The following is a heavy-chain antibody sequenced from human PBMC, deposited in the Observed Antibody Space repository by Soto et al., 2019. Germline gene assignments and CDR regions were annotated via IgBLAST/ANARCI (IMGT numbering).Heavy chain of an antibody. J-gene: IGHJ4*02. V-gene: IGHV1-46*01. Sequence: QVQLVQSGAEVKKPGASVKVSCKASGYTFTSYYMHWVRQAPGQGLEWMGIINPSGGSTSYAQKCQSRVPMTRDTSTSPVYMELSSLRSEDTAVYYCARSRDYYDSSGYSPIHFDYWGQGTLVTVSS. D-gene: IGHD3-22*01. CDR3: ARSRDYYDSSGYSPIHFDY. CDR1: GYTFTSYY. CDR2: INPSGGST.